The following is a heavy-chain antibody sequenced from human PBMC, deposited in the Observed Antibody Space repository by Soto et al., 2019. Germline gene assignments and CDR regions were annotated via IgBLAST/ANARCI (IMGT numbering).Heavy chain of an antibody. J-gene: IGHJ3*02. CDR1: GGSTSRYY. CDR3: ARHVIVGDHEAFDT. CDR2: IYYSGST. V-gene: IGHV4-59*08. Sequence: PSETLCLTCTASGGSTSRYYWSWIRQPPGKGLEWIGYIYYSGSTNYNPSLKSRVTISVDTSKNQFSLKLSSVTAADTAGYYCARHVIVGDHEAFDTWGHGTMVT. D-gene: IGHD3-22*01.